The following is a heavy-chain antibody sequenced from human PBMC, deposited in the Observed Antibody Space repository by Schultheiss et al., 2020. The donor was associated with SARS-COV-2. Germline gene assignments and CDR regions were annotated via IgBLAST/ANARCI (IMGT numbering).Heavy chain of an antibody. J-gene: IGHJ6*02. CDR2: ISWNSGSI. Sequence: GGSLRLSCAVSGFTFGNYWMHWVRQAPGKGLEWVSGISWNSGSIGYADSVKGRFTISRDNSKNTLYLQMNSLRAEDTAVYYCARDDSSPEEWSMDVWGQGTTVTVSS. CDR3: ARDDSSPEEWSMDV. CDR1: GFTFGNYW. D-gene: IGHD3-3*01. V-gene: IGHV3-9*01.